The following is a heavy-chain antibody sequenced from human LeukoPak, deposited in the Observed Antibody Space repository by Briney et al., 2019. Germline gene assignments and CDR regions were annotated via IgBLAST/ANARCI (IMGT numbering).Heavy chain of an antibody. D-gene: IGHD3-22*01. J-gene: IGHJ4*01. CDR3: AQEKADSPAY. V-gene: IGHV3-23*01. Sequence: LGGSLRLSCAASGFTLSDAWMNWVRQAPGKGLEWVSGISGSGGNTYYADSVKGRFTVSRDNSKNTLYLQMNSLRAEDTAVYFCAQEKADSPAYWGQEPWSPSPQ. CDR1: GFTLSDAW. CDR2: ISGSGGNT.